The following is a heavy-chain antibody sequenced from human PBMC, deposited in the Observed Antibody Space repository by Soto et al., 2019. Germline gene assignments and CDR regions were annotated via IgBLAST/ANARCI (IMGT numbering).Heavy chain of an antibody. J-gene: IGHJ5*02. CDR1: GGSISSYY. CDR3: ARGWFGELLNNWFDP. D-gene: IGHD3-10*01. Sequence: SETLSLTCTVSGGSISSYYWSWIRQPPGKGLEWIGYIYYSGSTNYNPSLKSRVTISVDTSKNQFSLKLSSVTAADTAVYYCARGWFGELLNNWFDPCGQGTLVT. V-gene: IGHV4-59*01. CDR2: IYYSGST.